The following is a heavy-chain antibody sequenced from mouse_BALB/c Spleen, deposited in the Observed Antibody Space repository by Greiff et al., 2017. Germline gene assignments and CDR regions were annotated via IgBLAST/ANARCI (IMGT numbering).Heavy chain of an antibody. J-gene: IGHJ2*01. Sequence: EVQLQQSGTVLARPGASVKMSCKASGYSFTSYWMHWVKQRPGQGLEWIGAIYPGNSDTSYNQKFKGKAKLTAVTSASTAYMELSSLTNEDSAVYYCTRYTTVVAPYFDYWGQGTTLTVSS. CDR2: IYPGNSDT. CDR3: TRYTTVVAPYFDY. D-gene: IGHD1-1*01. V-gene: IGHV1-5*01. CDR1: GYSFTSYW.